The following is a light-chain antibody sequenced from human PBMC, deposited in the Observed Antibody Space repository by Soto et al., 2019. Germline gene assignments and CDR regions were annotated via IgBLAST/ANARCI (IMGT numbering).Light chain of an antibody. CDR3: QQSYSTPRT. CDR1: QSVTNSF. V-gene: IGKV3-20*01. Sequence: EIVFAQSPGTLSFSPWERSTLSFMASQSVTNSFLAWYQQKPGQAPRLLIYGASSRATGIPDRFSGSGSGTDFTLTISRLEPEDFATYYCQQSYSTPRTFGQGTKVDIK. CDR2: GAS. J-gene: IGKJ1*01.